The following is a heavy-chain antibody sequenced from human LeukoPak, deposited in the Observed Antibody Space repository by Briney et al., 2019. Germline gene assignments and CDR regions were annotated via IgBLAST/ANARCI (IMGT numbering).Heavy chain of an antibody. CDR1: GFTFSSYW. CDR2: IKQDGSEK. J-gene: IGHJ4*02. CDR3: ARNGDYDGRGFYYFFDY. D-gene: IGHD3-22*01. Sequence: PGGSLRLSCAASGFTFSSYWMSWVRQAPGKGLEWVANIKQDGSEKYFVDSVKGRFTISRDNAKNSLYPQMNSLRAEDTAVYFCARNGDYDGRGFYYFFDYWGRGALVTVSS. V-gene: IGHV3-7*04.